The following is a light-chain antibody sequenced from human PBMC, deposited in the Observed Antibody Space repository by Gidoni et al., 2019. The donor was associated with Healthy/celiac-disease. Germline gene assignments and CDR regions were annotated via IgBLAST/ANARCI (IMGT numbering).Light chain of an antibody. CDR1: QSVLYSSNNKNY. CDR3: QQYYSTPLT. CDR2: WAS. J-gene: IGKJ4*01. V-gene: IGKV4-1*01. Sequence: IVMTQSPDSLAVSLGERATIHCKSSQSVLYSSNNKNYLAWYQQKPGQPPKLLIYWASTRESGVPDRFSGSGSGTDFTLTISSLQAEDVAVYYCQQYYSTPLTFGGXTKVEIK.